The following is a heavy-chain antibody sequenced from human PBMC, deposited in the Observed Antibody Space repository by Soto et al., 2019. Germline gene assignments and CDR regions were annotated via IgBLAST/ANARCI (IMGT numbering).Heavy chain of an antibody. J-gene: IGHJ4*02. CDR2: INHXNGNK. V-gene: IGHV1-3*01. D-gene: IGHD5-12*01. Sequence: XSVKVSCKASGCTFTRNALHWVRQAPGQXLEWMGWINHXNGNKXYSQKFKGRVXXTRDTYAXXDYMELRSFRSEDTAVYYCARVGGYDLLYYFDYWGPGTLVTVSS. CDR3: ARVGGYDLLYYFDY. CDR1: GCTFTRNA.